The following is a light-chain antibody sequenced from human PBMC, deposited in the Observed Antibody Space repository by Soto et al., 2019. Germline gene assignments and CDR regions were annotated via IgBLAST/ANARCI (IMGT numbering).Light chain of an antibody. CDR1: QSVSSS. Sequence: PGEGATLSCRASQSVSSSYIAWYQQRPGQTPSLLIYGASTRATGIPARFSGSGSGTEFTLTIGSLQSEDFAVYYCQQYNNWPQTFGQGTKVDIK. CDR3: QQYNNWPQT. V-gene: IGKV3-15*01. CDR2: GAS. J-gene: IGKJ1*01.